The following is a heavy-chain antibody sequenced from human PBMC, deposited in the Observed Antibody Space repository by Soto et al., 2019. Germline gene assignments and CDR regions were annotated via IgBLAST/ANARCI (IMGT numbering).Heavy chain of an antibody. D-gene: IGHD6-19*01. Sequence: GGSLRLSCAASGFTFSSYAMSWVRQAPGKGLEWVSAISGSGGSTYYADSVKGRFTISRDNSKNTLYLQMNSLRAEDTAVYYCAKEEGPDGGWYTHRAFDIWGQGTMVTVSS. J-gene: IGHJ3*02. V-gene: IGHV3-23*01. CDR3: AKEEGPDGGWYTHRAFDI. CDR1: GFTFSSYA. CDR2: ISGSGGST.